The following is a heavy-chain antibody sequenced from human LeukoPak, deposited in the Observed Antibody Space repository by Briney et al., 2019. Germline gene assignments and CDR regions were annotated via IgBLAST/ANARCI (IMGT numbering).Heavy chain of an antibody. V-gene: IGHV4-38-2*02. CDR3: ARDPDIVVVPAAG. Sequence: SETLSLTCTVSGYSISSGYYWGWIRQPPGKGLVWIGSIYHSGSTYYNPSLKSRVTRSVDTSKNQFSLKLSSVTAADTAVYYCARDPDIVVVPAAGWGQGTLVTVSS. CDR2: IYHSGST. J-gene: IGHJ4*02. D-gene: IGHD2-2*01. CDR1: GYSISSGYY.